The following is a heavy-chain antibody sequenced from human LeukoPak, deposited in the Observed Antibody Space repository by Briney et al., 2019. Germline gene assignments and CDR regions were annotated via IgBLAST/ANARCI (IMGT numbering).Heavy chain of an antibody. CDR3: ARGKYGGYFIDY. CDR2: IKPDGSDT. D-gene: IGHD5-12*01. V-gene: IGHV3-74*01. J-gene: IGHJ4*02. CDR1: GFTFTTHW. Sequence: GGSLRLSCGASGFTFTTHWIHWVRQAPGKGLVWVSRIKPDGSDTNYADSVKGRFTVSRDNAKNTVYLQMNSLRAEDTAVYYCARGKYGGYFIDYWGQGTLVTVSS.